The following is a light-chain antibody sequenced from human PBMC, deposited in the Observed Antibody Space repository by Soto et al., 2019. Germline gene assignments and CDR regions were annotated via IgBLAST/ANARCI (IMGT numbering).Light chain of an antibody. CDR1: QSISAW. V-gene: IGKV1-5*03. CDR2: KAS. CDR3: QQYNSDSRT. J-gene: IGKJ1*01. Sequence: DIQMTQSPSTLSKSVGDRVTITCRASQSISAWLAWYQQKPGKAPKLLIYKASSLESGVPSRFSGSGSGTEFTLTISSLQPDDFATYYCQQYNSDSRTFGQGTKVEIK.